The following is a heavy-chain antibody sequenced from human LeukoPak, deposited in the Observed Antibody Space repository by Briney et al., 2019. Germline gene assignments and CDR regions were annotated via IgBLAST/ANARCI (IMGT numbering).Heavy chain of an antibody. CDR3: AKDRATYYDILTGYPQGFFDY. J-gene: IGHJ4*02. CDR2: IRYDGSNK. D-gene: IGHD3-9*01. CDR1: GFTFSSYG. Sequence: GGSLRLSCAASGFTFSSYGMHWVRQAPGKGLEWVALIRYDGSNKYYADSVKGRFTISRDNSKNTLYLQMNSLRAEDTAVYYCAKDRATYYDILTGYPQGFFDYWGQGTLVTVSS. V-gene: IGHV3-30*02.